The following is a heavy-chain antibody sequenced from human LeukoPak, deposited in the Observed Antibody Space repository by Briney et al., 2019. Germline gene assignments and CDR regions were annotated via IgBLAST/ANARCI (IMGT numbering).Heavy chain of an antibody. CDR2: ISSSSSTL. V-gene: IGHV3-48*01. D-gene: IGHD3-22*01. CDR1: GFTFSSYE. Sequence: GGSLRLSCAASGFTFSSYEMNWVRQAPGKGLEWVSYISSSSSTLYYADSVKGRFSISRDNAKNSLYLQMNSLRAEDTAVYYCARDHHRRLYDSQARDTFDIWGQGTLVTVSS. CDR3: ARDHHRRLYDSQARDTFDI. J-gene: IGHJ3*02.